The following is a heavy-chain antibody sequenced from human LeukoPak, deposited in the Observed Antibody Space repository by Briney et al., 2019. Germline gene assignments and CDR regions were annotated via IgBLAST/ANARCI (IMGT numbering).Heavy chain of an antibody. D-gene: IGHD1-14*01. V-gene: IGHV4-59*08. Sequence: SEPLSLTCTVSGRSISSYYWSWIRQPPGRGLAWIGYIYYSGSTNYNPSLKSRVTISVDTSKNQFSLKLSSVTAADTAVYYCARHQGPITDFDYWGQGTLVTVSS. CDR3: ARHQGPITDFDY. CDR2: IYYSGST. J-gene: IGHJ4*02. CDR1: GRSISSYY.